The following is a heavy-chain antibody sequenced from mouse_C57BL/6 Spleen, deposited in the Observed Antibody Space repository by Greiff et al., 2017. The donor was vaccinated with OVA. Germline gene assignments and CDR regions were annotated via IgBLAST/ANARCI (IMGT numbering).Heavy chain of an antibody. Sequence: VKLMESGAELVRPGASVTLSCKASGYTFTDYEMHWVKQTPVHGLEWIGAIDPETGGTAYNQKFKGKAILTADKSSSTAYMELRSLTSEDSAVSYCTRCYYGSSYPFYYAMDYWGQGTSVTVSS. CDR2: IDPETGGT. CDR1: GYTFTDYE. CDR3: TRCYYGSSYPFYYAMDY. V-gene: IGHV1-15*01. D-gene: IGHD1-1*01. J-gene: IGHJ4*01.